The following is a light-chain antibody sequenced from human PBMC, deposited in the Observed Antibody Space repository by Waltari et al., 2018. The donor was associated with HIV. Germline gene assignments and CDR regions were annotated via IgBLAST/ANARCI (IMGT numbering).Light chain of an antibody. V-gene: IGKV1-5*03. CDR1: QSISSG. J-gene: IGKJ4*01. CDR2: KAS. CDR3: QQYNGYPLT. Sequence: DIQMTQSPSTLSASVGDRVIITCRASQSISSGLAWYPQRPGRAPNLRIYKASSVRSGVPSRFSGSGSGTEFTLTISSLQPDDFATYYCQQYNGYPLTFGGGTKVEIK.